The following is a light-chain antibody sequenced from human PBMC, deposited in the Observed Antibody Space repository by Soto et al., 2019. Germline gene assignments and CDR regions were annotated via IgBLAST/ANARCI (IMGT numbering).Light chain of an antibody. CDR1: SFNIGSYT. V-gene: IGLV1-44*01. J-gene: IGLJ2*01. Sequence: QSVLTQPSSVPGTPGQSVTISCSGSSFNIGSYTVNWYQQLPGTAPRLLIYSNNQRPSGVPDRFSGSRSGTSASLAISGLQSDDEADYYCSTWPDSHVLFGGGTKLTVL. CDR3: STWPDSHVL. CDR2: SNN.